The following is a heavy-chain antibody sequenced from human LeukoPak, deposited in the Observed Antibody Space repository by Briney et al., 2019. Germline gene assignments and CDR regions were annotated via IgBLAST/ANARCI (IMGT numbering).Heavy chain of an antibody. V-gene: IGHV4-39*01. CDR3: ARRYYDSSGFDAFDI. CDR1: GGSISSSSYY. Sequence: SETLSLTCTVSGGSISSSSYYWGWIRQPPGKGLEWIGSIYYSGSTYYNPSLKSLVTISVDTSKNQFSLKLSSVTAADTAVYYCARRYYDSSGFDAFDIWGQGTMVTVSS. D-gene: IGHD3-22*01. CDR2: IYYSGST. J-gene: IGHJ3*02.